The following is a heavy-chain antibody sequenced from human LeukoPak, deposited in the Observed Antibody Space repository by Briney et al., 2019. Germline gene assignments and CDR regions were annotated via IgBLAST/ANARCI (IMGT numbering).Heavy chain of an antibody. V-gene: IGHV1-2*02. Sequence: ASVKVSCKASGYTFTGYYMHWVRQAPGQGLEWMGWINPNSGGTNYAQKFQGRVTMTRDTSISTAYMELSRLRSDDTAVYHCARGRDSGITGTSAPLWDYWGQGTLVTVSS. CDR3: ARGRDSGITGTSAPLWDY. CDR1: GYTFTGYY. CDR2: INPNSGGT. D-gene: IGHD1-20*01. J-gene: IGHJ4*02.